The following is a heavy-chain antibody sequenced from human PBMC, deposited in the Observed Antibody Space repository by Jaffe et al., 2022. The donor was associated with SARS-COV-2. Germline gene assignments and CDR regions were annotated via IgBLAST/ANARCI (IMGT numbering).Heavy chain of an antibody. D-gene: IGHD2-15*01. CDR2: ISSNGGST. J-gene: IGHJ4*02. V-gene: IGHV3-64*01. CDR1: GFTFSSYA. Sequence: EVQLVESGGGLVQPGGSLRLSCAASGFTFSSYAMHWVRQAPGKGLEYVSAISSNGGSTYYANSVKGRFTISRDNSKNTLYLQMGSLRAEDMAVYYCARDSLPGVVAATSFDYWGQGTLVTVSS. CDR3: ARDSLPGVVAATSFDY.